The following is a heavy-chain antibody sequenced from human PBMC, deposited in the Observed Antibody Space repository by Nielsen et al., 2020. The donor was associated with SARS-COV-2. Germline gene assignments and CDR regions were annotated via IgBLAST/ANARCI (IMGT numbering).Heavy chain of an antibody. CDR3: ARQATIYMNEVSGMDV. Sequence: GGSLRLSCVASEISFRSYGMHWVRQAPGKGLDWVAFTSYDGRDKFYAASVRGRFIVSRDNFRNTLSLHMDSLRTEDTAVYFCARQATIYMNEVSGMDVWGQGTTVTVSS. J-gene: IGHJ6*02. CDR2: TSYDGRDK. V-gene: IGHV3-30*03. CDR1: EISFRSYG. D-gene: IGHD3-9*01.